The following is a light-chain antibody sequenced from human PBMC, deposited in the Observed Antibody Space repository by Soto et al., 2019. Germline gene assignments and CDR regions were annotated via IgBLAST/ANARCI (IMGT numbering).Light chain of an antibody. Sequence: DIQMTQSPSFVSASVGDRVTLTCRASQYISTWLAWYQQRLGEAPRLLIFSASTLKNGIPARFSGSGSGTDFTLTISGLQPEDFATYYCQQGRTSPFSFGRGTKVEVK. CDR1: QYISTW. J-gene: IGKJ3*01. CDR3: QQGRTSPFS. V-gene: IGKV1D-12*01. CDR2: SAS.